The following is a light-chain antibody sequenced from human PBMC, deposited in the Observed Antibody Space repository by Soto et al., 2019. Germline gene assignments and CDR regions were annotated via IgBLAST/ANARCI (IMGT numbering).Light chain of an antibody. V-gene: IGKV3-15*01. Sequence: EIVMTQSPATLSVSPGERATLSCRASQSVSSNLTWYQQKPGQAPRLLIYGASTRATNIPTRFSGSGSWKEFAPNPSSPESENFSGYYCQQYNNWPPYTFGQGTKLEIK. CDR1: QSVSSN. J-gene: IGKJ2*01. CDR2: GAS. CDR3: QQYNNWPPYT.